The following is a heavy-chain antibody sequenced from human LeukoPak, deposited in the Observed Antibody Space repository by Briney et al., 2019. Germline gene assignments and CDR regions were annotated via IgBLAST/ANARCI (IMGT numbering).Heavy chain of an antibody. CDR3: ARVGKFGAGDY. V-gene: IGHV3-30*03. J-gene: IGHJ4*02. Sequence: PGRSLRLSCAASGFTFSSYGMHWVRQAPGKGLEWVAVISYDGSNKYYADSVKGRFTISRDNSKNMLFLQMTSLRAEDTAMYYCARVGKFGAGDYWGQGTLVTVSS. CDR2: ISYDGSNK. D-gene: IGHD3-10*01. CDR1: GFTFSSYG.